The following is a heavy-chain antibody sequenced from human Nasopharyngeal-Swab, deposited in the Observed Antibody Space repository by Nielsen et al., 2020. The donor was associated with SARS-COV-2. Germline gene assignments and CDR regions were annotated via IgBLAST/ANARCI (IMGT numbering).Heavy chain of an antibody. J-gene: IGHJ4*02. CDR2: IIPIFGTA. D-gene: IGHD1-26*01. CDR1: GGTFSSYA. CDR3: ATIYAIGGASGSFDY. V-gene: IGHV1-69*13. Sequence: SVKVSCKASGGTFSSYAISWVRQAPGQGLEWMGGIIPIFGTANYAQKFQGRVTITADESTSTAYMELSSLRSEDTAVYYCATIYAIGGASGSFDYWGQGTLVTVSS.